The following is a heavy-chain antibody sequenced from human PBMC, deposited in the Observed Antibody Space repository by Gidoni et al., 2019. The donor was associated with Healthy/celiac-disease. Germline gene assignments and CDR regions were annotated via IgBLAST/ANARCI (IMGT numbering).Heavy chain of an antibody. Sequence: QVQLQESGPGLVKPSQTLSLTCTVSGGSLSSGSYYGSWIRQPAGKGLEWIGRIYTSGSTNYNPSLKSRVTISVDTSKNQFSLKLSSVTAADTAVYYCARDRDYGSGNNWFDPWGQGTLVTVSS. CDR1: GGSLSSGSYY. V-gene: IGHV4-61*02. CDR3: ARDRDYGSGNNWFDP. J-gene: IGHJ5*02. CDR2: IYTSGST. D-gene: IGHD3-10*01.